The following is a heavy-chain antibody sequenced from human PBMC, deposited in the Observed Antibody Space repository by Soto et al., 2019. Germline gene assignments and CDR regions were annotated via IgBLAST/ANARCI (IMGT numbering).Heavy chain of an antibody. J-gene: IGHJ3*02. Sequence: QVQLQESGPGLVKPSDTLSLTCTVSGGSISSYYWSWIRQPPGKGLEWIGYIYYSGSTNYNPSLKSRVTISVDTSKNQFPLKLSSVTAADTAVYYCARQQWLVLNAFDIWGQGTMVTVSS. CDR1: GGSISSYY. CDR3: ARQQWLVLNAFDI. V-gene: IGHV4-59*01. D-gene: IGHD6-19*01. CDR2: IYYSGST.